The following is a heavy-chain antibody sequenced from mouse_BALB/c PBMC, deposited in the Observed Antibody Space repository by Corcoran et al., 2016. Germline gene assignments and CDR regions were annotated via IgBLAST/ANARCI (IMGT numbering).Heavy chain of an antibody. CDR1: GFNIKDYY. CDR2: NDPENGNT. CDR3: ASIYYDYAWFAY. J-gene: IGHJ3*01. Sequence: EVQLQQSGAELVRPGALVKLSCKASGFNIKDYYMHWVKQRPEQGLEWIGWNDPENGNTIYDPKFQGKASITADTSSNTAYLQLSSLTSEDTAVYYCASIYYDYAWFAYWGQGTLVTVSA. D-gene: IGHD2-4*01. V-gene: IGHV14-1*02.